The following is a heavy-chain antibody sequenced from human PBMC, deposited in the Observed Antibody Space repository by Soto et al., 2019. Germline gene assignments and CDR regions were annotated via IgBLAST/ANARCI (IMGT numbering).Heavy chain of an antibody. J-gene: IGHJ4*02. D-gene: IGHD6-13*01. Sequence: GGSLRLSCAASGFTFSSYTMNWVRQAPGKGLEWVSSVSSSSTYIYYADSVKGRFTISRDNAKNSLYLQMNSLRAEDTAIYYCARGSHSTTWYGGQFDSWGQRTLVTVSS. CDR1: GFTFSSYT. CDR2: VSSSSTYI. V-gene: IGHV3-21*01. CDR3: ARGSHSTTWYGGQFDS.